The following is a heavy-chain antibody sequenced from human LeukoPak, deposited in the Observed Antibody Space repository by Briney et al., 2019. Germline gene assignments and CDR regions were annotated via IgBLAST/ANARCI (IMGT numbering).Heavy chain of an antibody. J-gene: IGHJ4*02. Sequence: SVKVSCKASGGTFSSCAIGWVRQAPGQGLEWMGGIIPIFGTANYAQKFQGRVTITADESTSTAYMELSSLRSEDTAVYYCALYYYDSSGYYPFDYWGQGTLVTVSS. CDR2: IIPIFGTA. V-gene: IGHV1-69*01. D-gene: IGHD3-22*01. CDR1: GGTFSSCA. CDR3: ALYYYDSSGYYPFDY.